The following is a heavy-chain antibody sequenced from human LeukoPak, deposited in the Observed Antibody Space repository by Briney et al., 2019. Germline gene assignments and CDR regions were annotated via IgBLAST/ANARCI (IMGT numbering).Heavy chain of an antibody. CDR3: ARDGPAQMVDLDY. CDR2: IYPYTGAT. CDR1: GYTLSGTGWY. Sequence: DSVKVSCKASGYTLSGTGWYLCWLRQAPGQGLECMGWIYPYTGATHYAQKFQGRVAMTRDTPISTAYMELSRLRPDDTAVYYCARDGPAQMVDLDYWGQGTLVTVSS. V-gene: IGHV1-2*02. J-gene: IGHJ4*02. D-gene: IGHD3-10*01.